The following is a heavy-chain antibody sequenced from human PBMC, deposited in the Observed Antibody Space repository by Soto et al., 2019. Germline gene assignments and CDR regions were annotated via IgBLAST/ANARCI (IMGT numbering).Heavy chain of an antibody. CDR3: ARDFGRAGPYYGMDV. Sequence: PGGSLRLSCAASGFTFSDYYMSWIRQAPGKGLEWVSYISSSSSYTNYADSVKGRFTISRDNAKNSLYLQMNSLRAEDTAVYYCARDFGRAGPYYGMDVWGQGTTVTVS. J-gene: IGHJ6*02. D-gene: IGHD6-19*01. V-gene: IGHV3-11*06. CDR1: GFTFSDYY. CDR2: ISSSSSYT.